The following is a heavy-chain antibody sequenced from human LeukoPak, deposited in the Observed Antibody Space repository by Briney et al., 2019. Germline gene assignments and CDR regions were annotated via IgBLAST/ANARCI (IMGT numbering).Heavy chain of an antibody. J-gene: IGHJ4*02. CDR3: ARDAAHYGGNSGYFDY. D-gene: IGHD4-23*01. V-gene: IGHV1-2*02. CDR2: INPNSGGT. Sequence: ASVKVSCKASGYTFTGYYMHWVRQAPGQGLEWMGWINPNSGGTNYAQKFQGRVTMTRDTSISTAYMELSRLRSDDTAVYYCARDAAHYGGNSGYFDYWGQGTLVTVSS. CDR1: GYTFTGYY.